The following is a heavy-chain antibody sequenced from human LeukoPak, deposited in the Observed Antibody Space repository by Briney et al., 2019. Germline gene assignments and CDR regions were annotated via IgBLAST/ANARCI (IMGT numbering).Heavy chain of an antibody. CDR3: TRGGFYDGSGYYPFDY. CDR1: GFIFSKYG. CDR2: IQYDESNK. J-gene: IGHJ4*02. Sequence: GGSLRLSCVASGFIFSKYGMHWVRQAPGRGLKWVAFIQYDESNKYYADSIKGRFTLSRDNSKNTLYLQMNSLRPEDTAVYYCTRGGFYDGSGYYPFDYWGQGTLVTVSS. D-gene: IGHD3-22*01. V-gene: IGHV3-30*02.